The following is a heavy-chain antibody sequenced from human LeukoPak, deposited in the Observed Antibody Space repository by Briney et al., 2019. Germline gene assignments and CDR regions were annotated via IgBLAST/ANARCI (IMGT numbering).Heavy chain of an antibody. CDR3: ARQALRYYFDY. Sequence: SETLSLTCAVYGGSFSGYYWSWIRQPPGKGLEWIGEINHSGSTNYNPSLKSRVTISVDTSKNQFSLKLSSVTAADTAVYYCARQALRYYFDYWGQGTLVNVSS. CDR2: INHSGST. CDR1: GGSFSGYY. J-gene: IGHJ4*02. V-gene: IGHV4-34*01.